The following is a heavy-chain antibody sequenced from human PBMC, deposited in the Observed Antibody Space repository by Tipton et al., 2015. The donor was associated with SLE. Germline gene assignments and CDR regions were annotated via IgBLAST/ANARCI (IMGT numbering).Heavy chain of an antibody. CDR3: ARLHGYSYGLNWFDP. Sequence: TLSLTCTVSGGSVSSSSKYWAWLRQPPGKGLEWIGSISYTGTTTYYNSFLKSRVTMSVDTAKNQFSLRLTSVIAADTAVYYCARLHGYSYGLNWFDPWGQGTLISVSS. CDR1: GGSVSSSSKY. J-gene: IGHJ5*02. CDR2: ISYTGTTT. V-gene: IGHV4-39*07. D-gene: IGHD5-18*01.